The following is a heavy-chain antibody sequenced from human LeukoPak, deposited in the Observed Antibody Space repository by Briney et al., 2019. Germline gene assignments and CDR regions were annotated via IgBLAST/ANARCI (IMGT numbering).Heavy chain of an antibody. Sequence: GGSLRLSCAASGFTFSSYWMSWVRQAPGKGLEWVGRIKSKTDGGTTDYAAPVKGRFTISRDDSKNTLYLQMNSLKTEDTAVYYCTTEYYYGSGLTNYYYYYMDVWGKGTTVTISS. CDR1: GFTFSSYW. D-gene: IGHD3-10*01. V-gene: IGHV3-15*01. CDR3: TTEYYYGSGLTNYYYYYMDV. CDR2: IKSKTDGGTT. J-gene: IGHJ6*03.